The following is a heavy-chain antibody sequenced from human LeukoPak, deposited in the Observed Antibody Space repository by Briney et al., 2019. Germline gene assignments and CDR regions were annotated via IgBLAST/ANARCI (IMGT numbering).Heavy chain of an antibody. CDR1: GGSMSSNY. D-gene: IGHD1-26*01. CDR3: ARPFSGSYSGAFDL. CDR2: IYNSGTIYYSGST. J-gene: IGHJ3*01. V-gene: IGHV4-59*08. Sequence: LETLSLTCTVSGGSMSSNYWSWIRQPPGKGLEGIGYIYNSGTIYYSGSTNYNPSLLSRVTISVDTSKNQFSLKLRSVTAADTAVYYCARPFSGSYSGAFDLWGQGTMVTVSS.